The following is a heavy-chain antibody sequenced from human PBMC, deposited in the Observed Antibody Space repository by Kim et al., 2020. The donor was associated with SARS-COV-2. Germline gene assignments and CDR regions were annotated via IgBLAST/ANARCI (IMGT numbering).Heavy chain of an antibody. Sequence: GGSLRLSCTTSGFTFTGHAMSWVRQAPGKGLEWVSSIDGSDGTTYYVDSVKGRFSISRDDSKNTLHFQMSALGADDTAAYYCLKGGWGWYWHYWDQGTL. CDR2: IDGSDGTT. CDR1: GFTFTGHA. CDR3: LKGGWGWYWHY. J-gene: IGHJ4*02. D-gene: IGHD2-8*02. V-gene: IGHV3-23*01.